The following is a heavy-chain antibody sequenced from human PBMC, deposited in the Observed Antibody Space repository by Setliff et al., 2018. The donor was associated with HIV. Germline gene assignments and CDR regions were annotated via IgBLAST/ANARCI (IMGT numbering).Heavy chain of an antibody. Sequence: PSETLSLTCSVSGGSFSISSYYWGWIRQPPGKGLEYIGYIYTNGGTNYNPSLKSRVTISIDTSKNQFSLRLSSVTAADTAVYYCATGIDNFWSGYVNWGQGTLVTVSS. CDR1: GGSFSISSYY. J-gene: IGHJ4*02. CDR2: IYTNGGT. D-gene: IGHD3-3*01. V-gene: IGHV4-61*01. CDR3: ATGIDNFWSGYVN.